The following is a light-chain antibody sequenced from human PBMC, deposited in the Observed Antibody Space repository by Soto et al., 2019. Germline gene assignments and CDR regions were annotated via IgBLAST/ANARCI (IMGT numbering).Light chain of an antibody. J-gene: IGKJ1*01. CDR1: QSLLESNGYNC. CDR2: FGS. Sequence: DIVMTQSPLSLPVTPGEPASISCRSSQSLLESNGYNCLEWYLQRPGQSPQLLIYFGSYRASGVPDRFSGSGSGTDFTLKISRVEAEDVGVYYCLEGLRTPWTFGQGTKVEIK. V-gene: IGKV2-28*01. CDR3: LEGLRTPWT.